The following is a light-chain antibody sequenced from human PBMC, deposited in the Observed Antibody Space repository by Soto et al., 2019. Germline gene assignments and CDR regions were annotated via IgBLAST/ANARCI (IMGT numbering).Light chain of an antibody. Sequence: EIVMKQSPATLSVSPGERATLSCRASQSISSNLAWYQQKPGQAPRLLISGASTRATGIPARFSGSGSGTDFTLTISSLQSEDFAVYYCQQRTRWPMTFGQGTRLQI. CDR3: QQRTRWPMT. CDR1: QSISSN. V-gene: IGKV3-15*01. CDR2: GAS. J-gene: IGKJ5*01.